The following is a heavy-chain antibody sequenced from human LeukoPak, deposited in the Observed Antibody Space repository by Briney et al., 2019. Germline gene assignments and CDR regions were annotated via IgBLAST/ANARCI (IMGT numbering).Heavy chain of an antibody. Sequence: PGGSLRLSCAASGFTFSSYDMSWVRQAPGKGLEWVSAISGSGGSTYYADSVKGRFTISRDNSKNTLYLQMNSLRAEATAVYYCAKIVLLWFGELSWGQGTLVTVSS. CDR2: ISGSGGST. CDR3: AKIVLLWFGELS. CDR1: GFTFSSYD. V-gene: IGHV3-23*01. J-gene: IGHJ5*02. D-gene: IGHD3-10*01.